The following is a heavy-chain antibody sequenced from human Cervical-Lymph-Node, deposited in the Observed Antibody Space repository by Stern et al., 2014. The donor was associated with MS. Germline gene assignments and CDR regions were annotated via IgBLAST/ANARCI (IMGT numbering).Heavy chain of an antibody. Sequence: EVQLEESGGGFVQPGGSLRLSCAASGFTFSSYSMNWVRQAPGKGLEWLSYISSRNTIYYADSVKGRFTISRDNAENSLYLQMNSLRAEDTAVYFCARDQLYSSGWYYFDYWGQGTLVTVSS. J-gene: IGHJ4*02. CDR2: ISSRNTI. CDR1: GFTFSSYS. CDR3: ARDQLYSSGWYYFDY. V-gene: IGHV3-48*01. D-gene: IGHD6-19*01.